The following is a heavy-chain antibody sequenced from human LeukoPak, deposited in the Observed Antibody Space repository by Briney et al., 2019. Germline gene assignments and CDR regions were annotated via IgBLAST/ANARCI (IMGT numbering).Heavy chain of an antibody. CDR1: GFTFSSYG. CDR2: IRYDFNK. D-gene: IGHD1-26*01. V-gene: IGHV3-30*02. Sequence: GGSLRLSCAASGFTFSSYGMHCVRQAPGKGLEWVAFIRYDFNKYYADSVTGRFTISRDNSKNTLYLQMNSLRAEDTALYYCAKVLGYSGSYWFDYWGQGTLVTVSS. CDR3: AKVLGYSGSYWFDY. J-gene: IGHJ4*02.